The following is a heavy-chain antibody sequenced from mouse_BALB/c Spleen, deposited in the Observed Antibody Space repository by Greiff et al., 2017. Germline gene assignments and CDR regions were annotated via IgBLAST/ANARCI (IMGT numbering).Heavy chain of an antibody. Sequence: EVQLVESGGGLVQPGGSLRLSCATSGFTFTDYYMSWVRQPPGKALEWLGFIRNKANGYTTEYSASVKGRFTISRDNSQSILYLQMNTLRAEDSATDYCARCDGYAMDDWGQGTSVTVSS. V-gene: IGHV7-3*02. CDR1: GFTFTDYY. CDR3: ARCDGYAMDD. J-gene: IGHJ4*01. CDR2: IRNKANGYTT.